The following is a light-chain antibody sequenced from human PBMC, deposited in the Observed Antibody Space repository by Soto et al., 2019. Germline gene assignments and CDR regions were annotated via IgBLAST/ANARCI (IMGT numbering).Light chain of an antibody. J-gene: IGLJ7*01. Sequence: QSALTQPRSVSGSPGQSVTISCTGTSSDVGGYNYVSWYQQYPGKAPKLIIYDVTKRPSGVPDRFSGSKSGNTASLTISGLQAEDEADYYCSSYAGSNTWVFGGGTQLTVL. CDR2: DVT. V-gene: IGLV2-11*01. CDR3: SSYAGSNTWV. CDR1: SSDVGGYNY.